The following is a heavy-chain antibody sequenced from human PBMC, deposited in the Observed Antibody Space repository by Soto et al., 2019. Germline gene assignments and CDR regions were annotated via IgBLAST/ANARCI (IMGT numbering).Heavy chain of an antibody. CDR2: INPYDGET. CDR1: GYNLTHHG. V-gene: IGHV1-18*04. Sequence: AQLVQSGPEVKKPGASMKISSRASGYNLTHHGISWLRQAPGQVLEWMGWINPYDGETDYVERFQGRVTMSTDASLTTAYLDLRSLRSDDTAVYYCARGYYDYIWGSYRPNDAFDIWGQGTTVIVSS. CDR3: ARGYYDYIWGSYRPNDAFDI. J-gene: IGHJ3*02. D-gene: IGHD3-16*02.